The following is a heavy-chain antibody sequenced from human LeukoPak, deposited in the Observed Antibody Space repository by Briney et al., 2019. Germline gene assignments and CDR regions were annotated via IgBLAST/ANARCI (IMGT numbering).Heavy chain of an antibody. CDR2: ISAYNGNT. CDR3: ARRKGYNWNDLEDYYGMDV. Sequence: ASVKVSCKASGYTFTSYYMQWVRQAPGQGLEWMGWISAYNGNTNYAQKLQGRVTMTTDTSTSTAYMELRSLRSDDTAVYYCARRKGYNWNDLEDYYGMDVWGQGTTVTVSS. V-gene: IGHV1-18*04. J-gene: IGHJ6*02. CDR1: GYTFTSYY. D-gene: IGHD1-1*01.